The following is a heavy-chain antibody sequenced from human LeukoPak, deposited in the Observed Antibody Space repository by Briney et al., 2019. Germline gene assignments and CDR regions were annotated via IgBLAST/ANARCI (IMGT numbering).Heavy chain of an antibody. CDR2: ISSSGSTI. V-gene: IGHV3-48*01. J-gene: IGHJ4*02. D-gene: IGHD3-22*01. CDR1: GFTFSSYA. Sequence: PGGSLRLSCAASGFTFSSYAMSWVRQAPGKGLEWVSYISSSGSTIYYADSVKGRFTISRDNSKNTLYLQMNSLRAEDTAVYYCARGPRNYYDSSGYPSWFDYWGQGTLVTVSS. CDR3: ARGPRNYYDSSGYPSWFDY.